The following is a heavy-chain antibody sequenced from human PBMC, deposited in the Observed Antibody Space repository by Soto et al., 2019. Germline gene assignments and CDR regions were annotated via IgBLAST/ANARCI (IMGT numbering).Heavy chain of an antibody. CDR2: VSGSGGST. D-gene: IGHD5-18*01. Sequence: EVQLLESGGGSVQPGGSLRLSCAASGFTFSSYAMSWVRQAPGKGLEWVSGVSGSGGSTYCVDSVKGRFTISRDNSKNTLYLQMNSLSAEDTAVYYCAKDFGYNYGYDAFDIWGQGTMVTVSS. V-gene: IGHV3-23*01. CDR3: AKDFGYNYGYDAFDI. CDR1: GFTFSSYA. J-gene: IGHJ3*02.